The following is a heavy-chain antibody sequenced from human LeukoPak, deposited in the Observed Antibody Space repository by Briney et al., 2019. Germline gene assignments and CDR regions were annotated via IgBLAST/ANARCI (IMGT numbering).Heavy chain of an antibody. CDR1: GFTFSSYS. J-gene: IGHJ4*02. D-gene: IGHD1-1*01. CDR2: VKSKTDGGTT. CDR3: AVTGTTIDY. V-gene: IGHV3-15*01. Sequence: GGSLRLSCAASGFTFSSYSMSWVRQAPGKGLEWVGRVKSKTDGGTTDYAAPVKGRFTISRDDSKYTLFLQMNSLKTEDTAVYYCAVTGTTIDYWGQGTLVTVSS.